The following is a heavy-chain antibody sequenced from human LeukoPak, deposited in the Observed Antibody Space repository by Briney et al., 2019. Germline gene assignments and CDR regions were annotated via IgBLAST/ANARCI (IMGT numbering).Heavy chain of an antibody. D-gene: IGHD5-18*01. CDR2: IYYSGNT. CDR3: ARLQSGDSYGIIDF. J-gene: IGHJ4*02. CDR1: GGSITSYY. V-gene: IGHV4-59*08. Sequence: SETLSLTCTVSGGSITSYYRSWIRQPPGKGLEWIGYIYYSGNTNYNPSLKSRVTISVDTSKNQFSLKLSSVTAADTAVYHCARLQSGDSYGIIDFWGQGTLVTVSS.